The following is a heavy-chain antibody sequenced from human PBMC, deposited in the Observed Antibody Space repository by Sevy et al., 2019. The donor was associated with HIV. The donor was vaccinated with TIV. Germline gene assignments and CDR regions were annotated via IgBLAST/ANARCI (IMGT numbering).Heavy chain of an antibody. J-gene: IGHJ6*04. D-gene: IGHD6-13*01. CDR3: ARDSGGYSSPINV. Sequence: ASVKVSCKASGYTFTGYYLHWVRQAPGQGLEWMGWINPNSGSTNYAQKFQGRVAMTRDTSIDTAYMDLGSLKSDDTAVYYCARDSGGYSSPINVWGNGTTVTVSS. CDR2: INPNSGST. V-gene: IGHV1-2*02. CDR1: GYTFTGYY.